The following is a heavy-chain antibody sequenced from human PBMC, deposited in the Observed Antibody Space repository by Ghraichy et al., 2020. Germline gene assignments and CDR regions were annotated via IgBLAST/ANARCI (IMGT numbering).Heavy chain of an antibody. Sequence: GGSLRLSCAASGFTFRSYAMIWVRQAPGKGLEWVSVISGGSDNTYYADSVKGRFTISRDNSKNTLYLQMNSLRAEDTAVYYCAKFFDGYDFWSGANRFDYWCQGTLVTVSS. CDR3: AKFFDGYDFWSGANRFDY. CDR1: GFTFRSYA. J-gene: IGHJ4*02. D-gene: IGHD3-3*01. CDR2: ISGGSDNT. V-gene: IGHV3-23*01.